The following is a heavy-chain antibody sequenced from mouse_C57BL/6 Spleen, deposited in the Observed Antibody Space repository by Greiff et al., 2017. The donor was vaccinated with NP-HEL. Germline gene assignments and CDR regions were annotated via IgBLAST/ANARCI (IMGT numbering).Heavy chain of an antibody. J-gene: IGHJ2*01. CDR3: ARSIITTVVDGDYFDY. D-gene: IGHD1-1*01. Sequence: QVQLQQPGAELVMPGASVKLSCKASGYTFTSYWMHWVKQRPGQGLEWIGEIDPSDSYTNYNHKFKGKFTLTVDKSSSTAYMQLSSLTSEDSAVDYCARSIITTVVDGDYFDYWGQGTTLTVSS. CDR1: GYTFTSYW. CDR2: IDPSDSYT. V-gene: IGHV1-69*01.